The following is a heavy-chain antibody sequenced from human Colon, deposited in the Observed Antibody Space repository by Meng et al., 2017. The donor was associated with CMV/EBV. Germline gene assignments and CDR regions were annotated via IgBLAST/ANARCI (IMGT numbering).Heavy chain of an antibody. D-gene: IGHD3-22*01. V-gene: IGHV5-51*01. CDR3: ARKGDYDSSGFCDY. Sequence: GESLKISCQGSGYSFANDWIVWVRQLPGKGLEWMGLIHPVDSDTRYSPAFQGQVTFTPDKTNRTAYLQWRSLKPSDTDMYYCARKGDYDSSGFCDYWGQGTLVTVSS. CDR1: GYSFANDW. CDR2: IHPVDSDT. J-gene: IGHJ4*02.